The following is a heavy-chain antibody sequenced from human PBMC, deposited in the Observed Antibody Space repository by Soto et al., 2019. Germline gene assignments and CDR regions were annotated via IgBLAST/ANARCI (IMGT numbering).Heavy chain of an antibody. D-gene: IGHD6-13*01. Sequence: PGGSLRLSCAASGFTFDDYAMHWVRQAPGKGLEWVSLISWDGGSTYYADSVKGRFTISRDNSKNSLYLQMNSLRAEDTALYYCAKDAGYYYYYGMDVWGQGTTVTVSS. J-gene: IGHJ6*02. CDR2: ISWDGGST. CDR3: AKDAGYYYYYGMDV. CDR1: GFTFDDYA. V-gene: IGHV3-43D*04.